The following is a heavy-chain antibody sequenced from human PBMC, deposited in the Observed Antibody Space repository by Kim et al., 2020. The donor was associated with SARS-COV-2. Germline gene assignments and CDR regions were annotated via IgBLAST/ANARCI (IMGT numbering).Heavy chain of an antibody. Sequence: SETLSLTCTVSGDSVSSTASFWVWIRQPPGKGLEWIGSVHSGGTTSYNPSLRSRLTISRDTSKNQFSLNLMSVTAADTAVYYCATRILASRGGWGQGTPVTVSS. V-gene: IGHV4-39*01. CDR1: GDSVSSTASF. CDR2: VHSGGTT. D-gene: IGHD3-16*01. J-gene: IGHJ4*02. CDR3: ATRILASRGG.